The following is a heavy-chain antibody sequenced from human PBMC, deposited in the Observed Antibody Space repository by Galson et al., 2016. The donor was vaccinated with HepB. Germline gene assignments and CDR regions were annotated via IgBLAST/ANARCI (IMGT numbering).Heavy chain of an antibody. V-gene: IGHV1-24*01. J-gene: IGHJ4*02. Sequence: SVKVSCKVSGYTVTELSMHWVRQAPGEGLEWMGGFDSEDGEKIYAQKFQGRVTMTEDTSTDTAYMELSSLRSEDTAVYYCAAGGAAMVFDYWGQGTLVTVSS. CDR2: FDSEDGEK. CDR3: AAGGAAMVFDY. D-gene: IGHD5-18*01. CDR1: GYTVTELS.